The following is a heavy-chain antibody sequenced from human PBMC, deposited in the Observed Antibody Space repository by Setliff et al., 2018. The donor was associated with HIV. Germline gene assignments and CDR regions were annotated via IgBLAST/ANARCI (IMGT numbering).Heavy chain of an antibody. Sequence: GGSLRLSCSASGFTFSSYAMHWVRQAPGKGLEYVSAISSNGGSTYYADSVKGRFTISRDNSKNTLYLQMNSLRAEDTAVYYCASPTTVTGDAFDIWGQGTMVTVSS. D-gene: IGHD4-17*01. CDR2: ISSNGGST. CDR3: ASPTTVTGDAFDI. V-gene: IGHV3-64*04. CDR1: GFTFSSYA. J-gene: IGHJ3*02.